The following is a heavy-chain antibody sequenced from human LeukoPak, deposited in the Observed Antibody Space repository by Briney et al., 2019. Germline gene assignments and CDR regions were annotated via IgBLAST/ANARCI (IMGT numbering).Heavy chain of an antibody. CDR3: ARGQTDLLRNYFDS. Sequence: GGSLRLSCAASGFIVSHKYMAWVRQAPGRGLEWLSTIYTAGNTVSAESVKGRFIISRDDSRNTVHLQMNSLRDDDTAVYYCARGQTDLLRNYFDSWGPGTLVAVSS. V-gene: IGHV3-66*01. J-gene: IGHJ4*02. CDR2: IYTAGNT. CDR1: GFIVSHKY.